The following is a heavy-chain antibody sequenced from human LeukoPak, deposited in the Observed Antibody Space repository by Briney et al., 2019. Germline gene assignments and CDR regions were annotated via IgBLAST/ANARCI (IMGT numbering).Heavy chain of an antibody. J-gene: IGHJ6*02. Sequence: SETLSLTCDVFGGSFTDYFWTWIRQSPGKRLEWIGEINDYTGNTNYNPSLNSRVSISLEKSKNQFSLELRSVTAADTAVYYCARGRIAKIVVVHSFHYGMDVWGQGTTVTVSS. CDR3: ARGRIAKIVVVHSFHYGMDV. CDR2: INDYTGNT. V-gene: IGHV4-34*01. CDR1: GGSFTDYF. D-gene: IGHD3-22*01.